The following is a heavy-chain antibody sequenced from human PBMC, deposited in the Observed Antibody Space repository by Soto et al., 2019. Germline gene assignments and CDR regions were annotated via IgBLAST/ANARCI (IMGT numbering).Heavy chain of an antibody. V-gene: IGHV1-69*13. CDR1: GGTFSSYA. Sequence: SVKVSCKASGGTFSSYAISWLRQAPGQGLEWMGGIIPIFGTANYAQKFQGRVTITADESTSTAYMELSSLRSEDTAVYYCARFTVRGYSGYETYYYYGMDVWGQGTTVTVSS. CDR2: IIPIFGTA. J-gene: IGHJ6*02. CDR3: ARFTVRGYSGYETYYYYGMDV. D-gene: IGHD5-12*01.